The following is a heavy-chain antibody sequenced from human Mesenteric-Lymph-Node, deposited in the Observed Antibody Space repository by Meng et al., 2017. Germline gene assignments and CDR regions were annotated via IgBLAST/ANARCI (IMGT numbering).Heavy chain of an antibody. CDR2: ISYDGSDE. CDR3: ARGIKPSGYSSGWYGNYYYYYGMDV. CDR1: GFTFSSYA. J-gene: IGHJ6*02. Sequence: GGSLRLSCAASGFTFSSYAMHWVRQAPGKGLEWVAIISYDGSDEYYADSVKGRFTISRDNSKNTLDLQMNSLRAEDTAVYYCARGIKPSGYSSGWYGNYYYYYGMDVWGQGTTVTVSS. V-gene: IGHV3-30*04. D-gene: IGHD6-19*01.